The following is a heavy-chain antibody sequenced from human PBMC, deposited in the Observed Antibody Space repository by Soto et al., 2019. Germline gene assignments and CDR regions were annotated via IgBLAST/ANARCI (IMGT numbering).Heavy chain of an antibody. CDR3: VRDVTFDGTANWIDP. CDR1: GDSMTGANYY. CDR2: IYSSGST. D-gene: IGHD2-8*02. V-gene: IGHV4-31*03. J-gene: IGHJ5*02. Sequence: SETLSLTCSVSGDSMTGANYYWIWIRQFPGKGLEWIGNIYSSGSTFYNPSLDSRVIISLDTSKSQFSLSLTSVTAADTAVYYCVRDVTFDGTANWIDPWGQGTLVTVSS.